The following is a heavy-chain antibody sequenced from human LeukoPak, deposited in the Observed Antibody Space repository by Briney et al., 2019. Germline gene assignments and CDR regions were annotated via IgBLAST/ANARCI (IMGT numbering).Heavy chain of an antibody. V-gene: IGHV1-69*04. D-gene: IGHD2-2*02. CDR2: IIPILGIA. J-gene: IGHJ3*02. Sequence: ASVKVSCKASGDTFNTYTISWVRQAPGQGLEWMGTIIPILGIANYAQKFQGRVTITADKSTTTAYMELSSLRSEDTAVYYCARDCSSTNYYNAFDIWGQGTLVTVSS. CDR1: GDTFNTYT. CDR3: ARDCSSTNYYNAFDI.